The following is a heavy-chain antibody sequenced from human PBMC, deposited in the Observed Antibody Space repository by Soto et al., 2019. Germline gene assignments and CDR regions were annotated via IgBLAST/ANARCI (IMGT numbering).Heavy chain of an antibody. CDR2: IWYDAVGK. CDR1: GFTFKNFA. D-gene: IGHD1-1*01. V-gene: IGHV3-33*01. J-gene: IGHJ4*02. CDR3: ARDWNAGIFDY. Sequence: QVQLVESGGGVVHPGMSLRLSCAASGFTFKNFAMHWVRHAPGKGLEWVAMIWYDAVGKYYADSVKGRFTVSRDHSRDTLSLQMDSLTAEDTAVYYCARDWNAGIFDYWGQGTLVTVSS.